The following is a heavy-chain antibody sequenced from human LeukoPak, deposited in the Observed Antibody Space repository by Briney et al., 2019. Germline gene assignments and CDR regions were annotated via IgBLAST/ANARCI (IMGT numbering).Heavy chain of an antibody. Sequence: GRSLRLSCAASGFTFSSHAMHWVRQAPGKGLEWVAVISYDGGDSVYAESVKGRFTISRDNSKNTLYLQMNSLRTEDTAVYYCAKDGATMGYYFDYWGQGTLVTVSS. CDR3: AKDGATMGYYFDY. D-gene: IGHD5-12*01. V-gene: IGHV3-30*18. J-gene: IGHJ4*02. CDR2: ISYDGGDS. CDR1: GFTFSSHA.